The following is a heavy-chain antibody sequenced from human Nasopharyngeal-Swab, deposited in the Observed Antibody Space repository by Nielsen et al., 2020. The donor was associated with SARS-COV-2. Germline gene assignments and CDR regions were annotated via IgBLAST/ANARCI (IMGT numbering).Heavy chain of an antibody. D-gene: IGHD6-13*01. V-gene: IGHV4-31*03. Sequence: SETLSLTCTVSGGSISSGGYYWSWIRQHPGKGLEWIGYIYSSGSTYYNPSLKSRVTISVDPSKNQFSLKLSSVTAADTAVYYCASLPRIAAAGTGNDYWGQGTLVTVSS. J-gene: IGHJ4*02. CDR3: ASLPRIAAAGTGNDY. CDR2: IYSSGST. CDR1: GGSISSGGYY.